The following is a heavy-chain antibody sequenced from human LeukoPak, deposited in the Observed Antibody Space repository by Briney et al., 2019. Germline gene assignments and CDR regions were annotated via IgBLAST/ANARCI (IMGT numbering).Heavy chain of an antibody. J-gene: IGHJ4*02. D-gene: IGHD2-15*01. CDR1: GITLSNYG. CDR3: AKAYCSDGSCYSYFDY. CDR2: ISDSGGRT. V-gene: IGHV3-23*01. Sequence: QPGGSLRLSCAVSGITLSNYGMSWVRQAPGKGLEWVAGISDSGGRTNYADSVKGRFTISRDNSKNTLYLQMNSLRAEDTAVYYCAKAYCSDGSCYSYFDYWGQGTLVTVSS.